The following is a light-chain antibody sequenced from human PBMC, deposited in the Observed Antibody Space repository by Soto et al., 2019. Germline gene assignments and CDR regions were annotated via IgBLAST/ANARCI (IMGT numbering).Light chain of an antibody. CDR2: EVS. CDR3: TSYTPSSTLFYV. CDR1: SSDIGGYSY. V-gene: IGLV2-14*01. Sequence: QSALTQPASVSGCPGQSITISCTGTSSDIGGYSYVSWYQQHPGKAPKLMIYEVSNRPSGVSNRFSGSKSGNTASLTTSGLQADDEADYYCTSYTPSSTLFYVFGSGTKVTVL. J-gene: IGLJ1*01.